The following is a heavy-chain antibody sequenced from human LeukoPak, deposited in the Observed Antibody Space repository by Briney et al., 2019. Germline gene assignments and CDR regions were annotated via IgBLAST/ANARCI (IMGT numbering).Heavy chain of an antibody. D-gene: IGHD3-10*01. Sequence: GGSLRLSCAASGFTFDDYAMHWARQAPGKGLEWVSGISWNSGSIGYADSVKGRFTISRDNAKNSLYLQMNSLRAEDTALYYCAKDMARGVMRRLDYWGQGTLVTVSS. CDR2: ISWNSGSI. J-gene: IGHJ4*02. CDR1: GFTFDDYA. CDR3: AKDMARGVMRRLDY. V-gene: IGHV3-9*01.